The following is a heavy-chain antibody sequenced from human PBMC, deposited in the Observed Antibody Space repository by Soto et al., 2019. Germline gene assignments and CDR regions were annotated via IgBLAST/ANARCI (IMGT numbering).Heavy chain of an antibody. D-gene: IGHD2-15*01. CDR3: ARGYCSGGSCYQKYNWFDP. Sequence: SQTLSLTCAISGDSVSSNSAAWNWIRQSPSRGLEWLGRTYYRSKWYNDYAVSVKSRITINPDTSKNQFSLQLNSVTPEDTAVYYCARGYCSGGSCYQKYNWFDPWGQGTLVTVSS. CDR1: GDSVSSNSAA. V-gene: IGHV6-1*01. J-gene: IGHJ5*02. CDR2: TYYRSKWYN.